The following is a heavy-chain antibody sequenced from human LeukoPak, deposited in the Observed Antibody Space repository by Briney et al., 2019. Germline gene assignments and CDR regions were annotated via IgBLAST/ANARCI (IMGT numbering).Heavy chain of an antibody. V-gene: IGHV1-18*01. CDR3: ARDGYSGSYGLGYYYGMDV. Sequence: GASVKVSCKASGYTFSSYGISWVRQAPGQGLEWMGWISGYNGNTNYAQKLQGRVTMTTDTSTSTAYMELRSLRSDDTAVYYCARDGYSGSYGLGYYYGMDVWGQGTTVTVSS. CDR2: ISGYNGNT. CDR1: GYTFSSYG. D-gene: IGHD1-26*01. J-gene: IGHJ6*02.